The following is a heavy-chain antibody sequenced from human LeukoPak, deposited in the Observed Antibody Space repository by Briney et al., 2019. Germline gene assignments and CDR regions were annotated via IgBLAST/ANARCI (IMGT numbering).Heavy chain of an antibody. CDR2: INSYNGNT. Sequence: ASVKVSCKASGYSFTTYSFSWVRQAPGQGLEWMGWINSYNGNTNYAQKLQGRVTMTTDTSTSTAYMELRSLRSDDTAVYYCARGTSDIVVVPAAQFGYYYYMDVWGKGTTVTVSS. CDR3: ARGTSDIVVVPAAQFGYYYYMDV. CDR1: GYSFTTYS. V-gene: IGHV1-18*01. D-gene: IGHD2-2*01. J-gene: IGHJ6*03.